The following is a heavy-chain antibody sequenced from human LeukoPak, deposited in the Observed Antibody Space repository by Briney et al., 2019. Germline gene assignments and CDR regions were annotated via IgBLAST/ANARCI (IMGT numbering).Heavy chain of an antibody. D-gene: IGHD6-13*01. J-gene: IGHJ5*02. V-gene: IGHV3-21*01. CDR2: ISGSSSYI. CDR1: GFTSSSYS. Sequence: GGSLRLSCAASGFTSSSYSMNWVRQAPGKGLEWVSSISGSSSYIYYADSVKGRFTISRDNAKNSLYLQMYSLRAEDTAVYYCARAAIAATGKYWFDPWGQGTLVTVSS. CDR3: ARAAIAATGKYWFDP.